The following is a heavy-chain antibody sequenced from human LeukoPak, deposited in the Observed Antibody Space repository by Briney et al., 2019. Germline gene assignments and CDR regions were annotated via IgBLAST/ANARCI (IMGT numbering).Heavy chain of an antibody. V-gene: IGHV1-2*02. CDR3: ARGIGITVTAHDTFDF. J-gene: IGHJ3*01. CDR1: GYTFTGYY. D-gene: IGHD6-19*01. Sequence: GASVKVSCKASGYTFTGYYMYWVRQAPGQGLESMGWLNPNRGDTNYAQGFQGRVTMTRDTSISTAYMELSRLRYDDTAVYYCARGIGITVTAHDTFDFWGQGTMVTVSS. CDR2: LNPNRGDT.